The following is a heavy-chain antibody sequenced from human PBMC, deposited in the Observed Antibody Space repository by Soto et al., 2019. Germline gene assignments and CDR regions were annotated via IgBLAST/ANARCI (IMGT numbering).Heavy chain of an antibody. V-gene: IGHV3-48*02. J-gene: IGHJ6*02. CDR3: ARANSGYDYGSGPIGMDV. Sequence: PGGSLRLSCAASGFTFSGYSMNWVRQAPGKGLEWVSYISSSSSTIYYADSVKGRFTISRDNAKNSLYLQMNSLRDEDTAVYYCARANSGYDYGSGPIGMDVWGQGTTVTVSS. CDR1: GFTFSGYS. D-gene: IGHD3-10*01. CDR2: ISSSSSTI.